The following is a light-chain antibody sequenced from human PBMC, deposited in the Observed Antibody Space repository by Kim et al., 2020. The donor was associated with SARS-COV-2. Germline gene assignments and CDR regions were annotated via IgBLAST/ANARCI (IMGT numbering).Light chain of an antibody. J-gene: IGKJ2*01. Sequence: DIQMTQSPSSLSASVGDRVTITCRASQGIRNYLAWYQQKPGKVPKLLIYAASALQSGVPSRFSGSGFGTDFTLTISRLQPEDVATYYCLKYNSAPYTFGQGTKLEI. CDR2: AAS. V-gene: IGKV1-27*01. CDR1: QGIRNY. CDR3: LKYNSAPYT.